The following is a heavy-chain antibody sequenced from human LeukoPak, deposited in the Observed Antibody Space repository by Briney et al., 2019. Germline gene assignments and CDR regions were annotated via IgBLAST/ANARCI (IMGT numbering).Heavy chain of an antibody. J-gene: IGHJ6*03. D-gene: IGHD3-9*01. CDR1: GGTFSSCA. CDR2: IIPIFGTA. V-gene: IGHV1-69*13. Sequence: ASVKVSCKASGGTFSSCAISWVRQAPGQGLEWMGGIIPIFGTANYAQKFQGRVTITADESTSTAYMELSSLRSEDTAVYYCARNDILTGYYGNYYYYYMDVWGKGTTVTISS. CDR3: ARNDILTGYYGNYYYYYMDV.